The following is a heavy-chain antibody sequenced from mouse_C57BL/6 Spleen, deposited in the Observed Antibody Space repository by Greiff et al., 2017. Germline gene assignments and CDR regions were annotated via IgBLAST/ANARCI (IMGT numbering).Heavy chain of an antibody. V-gene: IGHV1-64*01. J-gene: IGHJ2*01. D-gene: IGHD2-5*01. CDR1: GYTFTSYW. CDR2: IHPNSGST. Sequence: QVQLQQPGAELVKPGASVKLSCKASGYTFTSYWMHWVKQRPGQGLEWIGMIHPNSGSTNYNEKFKSKATLTVDKSSSTAYMQLSSLTSEDSAVYYCAREEGDYSNFYFDYWGQGTTLTVSS. CDR3: AREEGDYSNFYFDY.